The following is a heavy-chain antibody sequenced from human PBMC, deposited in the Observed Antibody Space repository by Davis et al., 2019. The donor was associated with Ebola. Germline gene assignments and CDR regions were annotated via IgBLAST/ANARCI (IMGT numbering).Heavy chain of an antibody. D-gene: IGHD3-10*01. CDR3: ARDRGDRLDY. CDR2: INHSGST. CDR1: GGSFSGYY. Sequence: SETLSLTCAVYGGSFSGYYWSWIRQPPGKGLEWIGEINHSGSTNYNPSLKSRVTISVDTSKNQFSLKLSSVTAADTAVYYCARDRGDRLDYWGQGTLVTVSS. J-gene: IGHJ4*02. V-gene: IGHV4-34*01.